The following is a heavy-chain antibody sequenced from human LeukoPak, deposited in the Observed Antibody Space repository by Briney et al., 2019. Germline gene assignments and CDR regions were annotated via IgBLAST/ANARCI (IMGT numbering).Heavy chain of an antibody. Sequence: ASVKVSCTASGYTFTSYGISWVRQAPGQGLEWMGGIIPIFGTANYAQKFQGRVTITADESTSTAYMELSSLRSEDTAVYYCARDRAAYSSSSYYYYGMDVWGQGTTVTVSS. CDR3: ARDRAAYSSSSYYYYGMDV. V-gene: IGHV1-69*13. J-gene: IGHJ6*02. D-gene: IGHD6-6*01. CDR2: IIPIFGTA. CDR1: GYTFTSYG.